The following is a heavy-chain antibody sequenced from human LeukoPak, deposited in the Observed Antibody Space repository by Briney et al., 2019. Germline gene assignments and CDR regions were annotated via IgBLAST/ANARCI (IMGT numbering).Heavy chain of an antibody. CDR1: GYSISSGYY. J-gene: IGHJ4*02. Sequence: SETLSLTCTVSGYSISSGYYWGWIRQPPGKGLEWIGSIYHSGSTYYNPSLKSRVTISVDTSKNQFSLKLSSVTAADTAVYYCARTDSSSSRTTWGQGTLVTVSS. CDR2: IYHSGST. CDR3: ARTDSSSSRTT. D-gene: IGHD6-13*01. V-gene: IGHV4-38-2*02.